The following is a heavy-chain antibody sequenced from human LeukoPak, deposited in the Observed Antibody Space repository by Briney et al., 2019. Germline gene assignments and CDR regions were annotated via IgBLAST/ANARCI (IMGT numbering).Heavy chain of an antibody. V-gene: IGHV4-31*03. Sequence: SETLSLTCTVSGGSISSGGYCWSWIRQHPGNGLEGIGYIYYSGSTYYNPSLKSRVTISVDTSKNQFSLKLSSVTAADTAVYYCARGGGPGSSYTFAYWGQGTLVTVSS. CDR1: GGSISSGGYC. CDR3: ARGGGPGSSYTFAY. D-gene: IGHD2-2*02. J-gene: IGHJ4*02. CDR2: IYYSGST.